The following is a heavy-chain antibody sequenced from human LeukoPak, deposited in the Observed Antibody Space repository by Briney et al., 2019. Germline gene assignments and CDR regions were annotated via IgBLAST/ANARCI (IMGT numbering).Heavy chain of an antibody. D-gene: IGHD2-2*01. V-gene: IGHV1-18*01. CDR3: ARGGDIVVVPAAMAY. Sequence: ASVKVSCKASGYTFTSYGISWVRQAPGQGLEWMGWISAYNGNTNYAQKLRGRVTMTTDTSTSTAYMELRSLRSDDTAVYYCARGGDIVVVPAAMAYWGQGTLVTVSS. J-gene: IGHJ4*02. CDR1: GYTFTSYG. CDR2: ISAYNGNT.